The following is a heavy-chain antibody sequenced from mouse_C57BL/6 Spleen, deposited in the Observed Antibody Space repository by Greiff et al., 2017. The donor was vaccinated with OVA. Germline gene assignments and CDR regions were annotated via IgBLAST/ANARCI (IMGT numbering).Heavy chain of an antibody. J-gene: IGHJ2*01. CDR1: GYTFTSYW. CDR2: IDPSDSYT. D-gene: IGHD3-2*02. Sequence: QVQLQQPGAELVMPGASVKLSCKASGYTFTSYWMHWVKQRPGQGLEWIGEIDPSDSYTNYNQKFKGKSTLTVDKSSSTAYMQLSSLTSEDSAVYYCAREGSSGLGYWGQGTTLTVSS. V-gene: IGHV1-69*01. CDR3: AREGSSGLGY.